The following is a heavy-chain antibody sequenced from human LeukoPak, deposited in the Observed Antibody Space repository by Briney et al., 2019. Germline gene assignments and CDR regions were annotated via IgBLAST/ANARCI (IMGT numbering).Heavy chain of an antibody. Sequence: GASVKVSCKASGYTFTGYYMHWVRQAPGQGLEWMGWINPNSGGTNYAQKFQGRVTMTRDTSISTAYMELSRLRSDDTAVYYCAFGGLAARPYPQPTEYWGQGTLVTVSS. D-gene: IGHD6-6*01. CDR3: AFGGLAARPYPQPTEY. CDR1: GYTFTGYY. V-gene: IGHV1-2*02. CDR2: INPNSGGT. J-gene: IGHJ4*02.